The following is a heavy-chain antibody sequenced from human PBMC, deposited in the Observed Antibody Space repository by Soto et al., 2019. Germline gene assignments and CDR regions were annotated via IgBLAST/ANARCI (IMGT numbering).Heavy chain of an antibody. CDR2: INHSGST. Sequence: PLETLSLTCAVYGGSFSGYYWSWIRQPPGKGLEWIGEINHSGSTNYNPSLKSRVTISVDTSKNQFSLKLSSVTAADTAVYYCARAGYYYYMDVWGKGTTVTVSS. V-gene: IGHV4-34*01. CDR1: GGSFSGYY. J-gene: IGHJ6*03. CDR3: ARAGYYYYMDV.